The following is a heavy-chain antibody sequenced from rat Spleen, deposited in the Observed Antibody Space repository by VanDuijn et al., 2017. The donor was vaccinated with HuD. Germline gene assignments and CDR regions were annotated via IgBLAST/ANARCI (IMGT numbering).Heavy chain of an antibody. J-gene: IGHJ2*01. CDR3: TTDTFYDGTYYPGGFDY. Sequence: EVQLVESDGGLVQPGRSLNLSCVASGFTFSNYYMAWVRQAPTKGLEWVAYISTGGDNTYYRDSVKGRFTISRDNAKSTLYLQLDSLRSEDTATYYCTTDTFYDGTYYPGGFDYWGQGVMVTVSS. D-gene: IGHD1-12*02. CDR1: GFTFSNYY. CDR2: ISTGGDNT. V-gene: IGHV5-27*01.